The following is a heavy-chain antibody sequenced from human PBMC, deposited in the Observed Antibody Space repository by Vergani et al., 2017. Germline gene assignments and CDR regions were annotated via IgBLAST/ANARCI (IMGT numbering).Heavy chain of an antibody. J-gene: IGHJ6*03. CDR3: AGGELLSFYYYYMDV. CDR2: IIPIFGTA. V-gene: IGHV1-69*13. CDR1: GYTFTSYG. Sequence: QVQLVQSGAEVKKPGASVKVSCKASGYTFTSYGISWVRQAPGQGLEWMGGIIPIFGTANYAQKFQGRVTITADESTSTAYMELSSLRSEDTAVYYCAGGELLSFYYYYMDVWGKGTTVTVSS. D-gene: IGHD1-26*01.